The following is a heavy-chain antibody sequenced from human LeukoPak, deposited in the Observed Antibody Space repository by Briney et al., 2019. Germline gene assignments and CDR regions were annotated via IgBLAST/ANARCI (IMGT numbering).Heavy chain of an antibody. CDR2: ISWNSGSI. Sequence: SLRLSCAASGFTFDDYAMHWVRQAPGKGLEWVSGISWNSGSIGYADSVKGRFTISRDNAKNSLYLQMNSLRAEDTALYYCANLAADAFDIWGQGTMVTVSS. J-gene: IGHJ3*02. CDR3: ANLAADAFDI. CDR1: GFTFDDYA. V-gene: IGHV3-9*01.